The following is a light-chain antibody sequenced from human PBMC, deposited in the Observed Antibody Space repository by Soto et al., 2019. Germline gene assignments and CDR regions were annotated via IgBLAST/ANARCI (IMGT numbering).Light chain of an antibody. J-gene: IGKJ5*01. Sequence: EIVLTQSPGTLSLSPGERATLSCRASQTVITNFVAWYQEKPGQAPRLLIYGASSRATGIPDRFSGSGSGTDFTLTISSLEPEDFAVYYCQQRSTPITFGQGTRLEIK. CDR2: GAS. CDR3: QQRSTPIT. CDR1: QTVITNF. V-gene: IGKV3D-20*02.